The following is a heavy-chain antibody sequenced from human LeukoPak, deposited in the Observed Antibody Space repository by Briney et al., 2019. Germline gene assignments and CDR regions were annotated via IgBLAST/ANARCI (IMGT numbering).Heavy chain of an antibody. J-gene: IGHJ5*02. D-gene: IGHD3-10*01. Sequence: ASVKVSCKASGYTFTSYGISWVRQAPGQGLEWVGIINPSGGSPTYAQKFQGRLTMTRDTSTSTVYMELSSLRFEDTAVYYCARGLGLESYYGSWGQGTLVTVSS. V-gene: IGHV1-46*01. CDR1: GYTFTSYG. CDR2: INPSGGSP. CDR3: ARGLGLESYYGS.